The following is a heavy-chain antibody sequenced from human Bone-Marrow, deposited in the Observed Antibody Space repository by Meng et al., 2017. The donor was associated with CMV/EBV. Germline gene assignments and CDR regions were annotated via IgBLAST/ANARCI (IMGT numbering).Heavy chain of an antibody. J-gene: IGHJ4*02. CDR3: AWGSGLAS. V-gene: IGHV3-7*04. CDR1: GFTFNTYW. CDR2: IKPDGSEN. Sequence: GESLKISCAASGFTFNTYWMSWVRQAPGKVLEWVANIKPDGSENYYVDSVKGRFTISRDNAKNSLYLQMSRLRVEDTAVYHCAWGSGLASWGQGTLVTVSS.